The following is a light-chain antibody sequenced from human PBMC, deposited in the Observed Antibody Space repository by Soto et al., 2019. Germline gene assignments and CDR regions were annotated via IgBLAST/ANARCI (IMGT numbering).Light chain of an antibody. CDR3: QQYGSSGT. CDR2: GAS. V-gene: IGKV3-20*01. CDR1: QSVSSSY. Sequence: EIVLTQSPGTLSLSPGERATLSCRASQSVSSSYLAWYQQRPGQAPRLLMYGASNRATGVPVRFSGSGSGTDFTLTISRLEPEDFAVYYCQQYGSSGTCGQGTKVDIK. J-gene: IGKJ1*01.